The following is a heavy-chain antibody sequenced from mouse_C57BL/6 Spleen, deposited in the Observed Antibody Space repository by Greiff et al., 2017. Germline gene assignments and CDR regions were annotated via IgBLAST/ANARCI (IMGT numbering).Heavy chain of an antibody. V-gene: IGHV3-1*01. CDR1: GYSITSGYD. J-gene: IGHJ3*01. Sequence: VQLKESGPGMVKPSQSLSLTCTVTGYSITSGYDWHWIRHFPGNKLEWMGYISYSGSTNYNPSLKSRISITHDTSKNHVFLKLNSVTTEDTATYDCARGGDGYYSWFAYGGQGTVVTVSA. CDR2: ISYSGST. CDR3: ARGGDGYYSWFAY. D-gene: IGHD2-3*01.